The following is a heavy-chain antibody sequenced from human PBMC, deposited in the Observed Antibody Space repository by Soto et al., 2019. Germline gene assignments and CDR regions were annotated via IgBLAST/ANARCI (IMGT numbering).Heavy chain of an antibody. CDR2: IDKTGTT. CDR3: ARLAVVLADS. D-gene: IGHD2-15*01. V-gene: IGHV4-39*01. J-gene: IGHJ4*02. Sequence: SETLSLTCTVSGGSISSSNYHWSWIRQPPGKGLEWIGTIDKTGTTNDNPSLKSRLTIAVDTSKNQFSLKLTSVTAADTAFYYCARLAVVLADSWGQGILVTVSS. CDR1: GGSISSSNYH.